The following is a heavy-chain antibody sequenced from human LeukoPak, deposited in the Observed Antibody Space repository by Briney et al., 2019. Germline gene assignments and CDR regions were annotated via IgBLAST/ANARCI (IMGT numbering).Heavy chain of an antibody. V-gene: IGHV4-38-2*02. CDR3: ARDGHRGGMDV. CDR2: IYHSGST. CDR1: GYSISSGYY. J-gene: IGHJ6*02. D-gene: IGHD2-21*01. Sequence: PETLSLTCTVSGYSISSGYYWGWIRQPPGKGLEWIGSIYHSGSTYYNPSLKSRVTISVDTSKNQFSLKLSSVTAADTAVYYCARDGHRGGMDVWGQGTTVTVSS.